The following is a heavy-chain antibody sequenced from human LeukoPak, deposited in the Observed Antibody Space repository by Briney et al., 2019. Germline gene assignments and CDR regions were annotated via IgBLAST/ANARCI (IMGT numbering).Heavy chain of an antibody. J-gene: IGHJ4*02. CDR3: ARDRVISGSYRTRSFDY. CDR2: ISYDGSNK. D-gene: IGHD1-26*01. Sequence: GGSLRLSCAAPGFTFSSYAMHWVRQAPGKGLEWVAVISYDGSNKYYADSVKGRFTISRDNSKNTLYLQMNSLRAEDTAVYYCARDRVISGSYRTRSFDYWGQGTLVTVSS. V-gene: IGHV3-30-3*01. CDR1: GFTFSSYA.